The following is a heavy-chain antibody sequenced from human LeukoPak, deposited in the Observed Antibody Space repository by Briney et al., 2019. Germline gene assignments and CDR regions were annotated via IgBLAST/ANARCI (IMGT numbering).Heavy chain of an antibody. V-gene: IGHV4-59*01. CDR2: IYYSGST. J-gene: IGHJ6*04. Sequence: PSETLSLTGTVSGGSISGYYWSWIRQPPGKGLEWIGYIYYSGSTNYNPSLKSRVTISVDTSKNQFSLKLRSVTAADTAVYYCARDTVVQAAMPYYYSGMDAWGKGTTVTVSS. CDR3: ARDTVVQAAMPYYYSGMDA. D-gene: IGHD2-2*01. CDR1: GGSISGYY.